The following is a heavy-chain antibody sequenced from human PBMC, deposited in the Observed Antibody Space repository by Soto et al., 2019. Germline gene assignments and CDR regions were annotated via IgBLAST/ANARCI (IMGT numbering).Heavy chain of an antibody. V-gene: IGHV1-18*01. CDR1: GYTFTSYG. Sequence: ASVKVSCKASGYTFTSYGISWVRQAPGQGLEWMGWISAYNGNTNYAQKLQGRVTMTTDTSTSTAYMELRSLRSDDTAVYYCARWGCTNGVCYADGMDVWGQGTTVTVSS. CDR2: ISAYNGNT. D-gene: IGHD2-8*01. J-gene: IGHJ6*02. CDR3: ARWGCTNGVCYADGMDV.